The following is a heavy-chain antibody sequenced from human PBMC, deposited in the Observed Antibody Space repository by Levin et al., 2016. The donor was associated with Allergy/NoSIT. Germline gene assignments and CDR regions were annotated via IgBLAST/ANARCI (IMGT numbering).Heavy chain of an antibody. CDR2: LNGNSGGT. Sequence: WVRQAPGQGLEWMGWLNGNSGGTKYAQKFEGRLTMTRDTSISTVYMELRRLTSDDTAMYYCTRGSRVFTTMTTGNWFDPWGLGTLVTVSS. CDR3: TRGSRVFTTMTTGNWFDP. V-gene: IGHV1-2*02. D-gene: IGHD4-17*01. J-gene: IGHJ5*02.